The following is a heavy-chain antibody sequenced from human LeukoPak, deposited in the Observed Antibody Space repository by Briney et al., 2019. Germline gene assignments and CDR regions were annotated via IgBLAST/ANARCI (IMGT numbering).Heavy chain of an antibody. CDR1: GYTFTSYD. Sequence: ASVKVSCKASGYTFTSYDINWVRQATGQGLEWMGWMNPNSGNTGYAQKFQGRATITRNTSISTAYMGLSSLRSEDTAVYYCARVGSSWHYYYYYYMDVWGKGTTVTVSS. CDR3: ARVGSSWHYYYYYYMDV. V-gene: IGHV1-8*03. J-gene: IGHJ6*03. CDR2: MNPNSGNT. D-gene: IGHD6-13*01.